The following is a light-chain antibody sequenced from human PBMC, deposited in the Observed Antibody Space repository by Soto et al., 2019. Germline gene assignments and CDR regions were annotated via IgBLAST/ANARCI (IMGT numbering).Light chain of an antibody. J-gene: IGKJ4*01. CDR2: GPS. V-gene: IGKV3-20*01. CDR1: QSVNNNY. Sequence: EIVLTQSPGTLSLSPGERATLSCRASQSVNNNYLAWYQQKPGQPPKLLLFGPSSRATGIPDRFSGSGSGTDFTLTISRREPEDFAVDYCQQFGGSPPVTFGGGTKVEIK. CDR3: QQFGGSPPVT.